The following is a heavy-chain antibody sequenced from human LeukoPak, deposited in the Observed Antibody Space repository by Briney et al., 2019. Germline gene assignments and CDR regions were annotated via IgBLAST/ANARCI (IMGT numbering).Heavy chain of an antibody. CDR1: GGSFSNYY. CDR3: ASVRGYCSRGSCYHFDY. J-gene: IGHJ4*02. D-gene: IGHD2-15*01. V-gene: IGHV4-34*01. CDR2: ITHSGST. Sequence: PSETLSLTCAVYGGSFSNYYWSWIRQPPGKGLEWIGEITHSGSTNYNPSLKSRVTISVDTSKNQFSLKLSSMTAADTAVYYCASVRGYCSRGSCYHFDYWGQGTLVTASS.